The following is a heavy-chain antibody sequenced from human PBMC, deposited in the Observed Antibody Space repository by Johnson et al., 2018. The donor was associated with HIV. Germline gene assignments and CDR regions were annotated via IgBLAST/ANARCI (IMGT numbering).Heavy chain of an antibody. Sequence: EVQLVESGGGLVKPGGSLRLSCAASGFTFTNAWMHWVRQAPGKGLEWVSYISSSGSTIYYADSVKGRFTISRDNAKNSVYLQMNSLRAEDTALYYCAREALTYYDSSGSYYPVHDAFDIWGQGTMVTVSS. CDR1: GFTFTNAW. CDR3: AREALTYYDSSGSYYPVHDAFDI. CDR2: ISSSGSTI. V-gene: IGHV3-48*04. D-gene: IGHD3-10*01. J-gene: IGHJ3*02.